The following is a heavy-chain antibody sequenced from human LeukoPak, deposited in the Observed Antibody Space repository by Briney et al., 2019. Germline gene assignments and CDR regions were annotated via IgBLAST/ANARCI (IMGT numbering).Heavy chain of an antibody. CDR2: ISGRGGST. CDR3: AKGKVSDS. Sequence: PGGSLTLSCAASGFTFSSYAMSWVRQTPGKGLEWVSAISGRGGSTYYADSVEGRFTISRDNSNNTLYLQMNSLRAEDTAVYYCAKGKVSDSWGQGTLVTVSS. J-gene: IGHJ4*02. V-gene: IGHV3-23*01. CDR1: GFTFSSYA. D-gene: IGHD3-10*01.